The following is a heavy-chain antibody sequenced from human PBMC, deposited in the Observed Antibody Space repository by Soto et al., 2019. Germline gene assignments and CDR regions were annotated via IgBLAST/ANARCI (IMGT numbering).Heavy chain of an antibody. Sequence: QVQLQQWGAGLLKPSETLSLTCAVYGGSFSGYYWSWIRQPPGKGLEWIGEINHSGSTNYNPSLKSRVTISVDTSKNQFSLKLSSVTAADTAVYYCARGGYEDFWSGSDWFDPWGQGTLVTVSS. CDR1: GGSFSGYY. V-gene: IGHV4-34*01. D-gene: IGHD3-3*01. J-gene: IGHJ5*02. CDR2: INHSGST. CDR3: ARGGYEDFWSGSDWFDP.